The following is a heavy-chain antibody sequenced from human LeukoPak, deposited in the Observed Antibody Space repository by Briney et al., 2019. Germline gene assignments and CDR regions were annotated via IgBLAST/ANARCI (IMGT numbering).Heavy chain of an antibody. CDR2: TSSSSSTI. CDR1: GFTFSSYS. D-gene: IGHD4/OR15-4a*01. J-gene: IGHJ4*02. Sequence: GGSLRLSCAASGFTFSSYSMNWVRQAPGKGLDWVSYTSSSSSTIYYADSVKGRFTISRDNAKNSLYLQMNSLRAEDTAVYYCARDLSDYGATRLDYWGQGTLVTVSS. V-gene: IGHV3-48*01. CDR3: ARDLSDYGATRLDY.